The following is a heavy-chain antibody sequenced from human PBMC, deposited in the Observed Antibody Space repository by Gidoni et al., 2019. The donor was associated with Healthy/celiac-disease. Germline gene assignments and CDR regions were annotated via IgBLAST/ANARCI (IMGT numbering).Heavy chain of an antibody. CDR3: ARGEISFDY. Sequence: QVQLQESGPGLVKPSETLSLTCAVSGYSISSGYYGGWIRQPPGKGLEWIGSIYHSGSTYYTPSLKSRDTIAVDTSKNQFSLKLSSVTAADTAVYYCARGEISFDYWGQGTLVTVSS. V-gene: IGHV4-38-2*01. CDR1: GYSISSGYY. D-gene: IGHD3-10*01. CDR2: IYHSGST. J-gene: IGHJ4*02.